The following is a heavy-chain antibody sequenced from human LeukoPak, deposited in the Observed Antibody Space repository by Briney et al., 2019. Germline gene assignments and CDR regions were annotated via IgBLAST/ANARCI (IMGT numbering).Heavy chain of an antibody. V-gene: IGHV1-2*02. CDR2: INPSNGVT. Sequence: ASVKVSCKASGGTFSSYAISWVRQAPGQGLEWMGWINPSNGVTNFAQTFRGRVALTRDTSIDTVYMDLTSLKFDDTAVYYCARDRVGEAAPGVLDFWGQGTLVSVSS. J-gene: IGHJ4*02. CDR1: GGTFSSYA. D-gene: IGHD6-6*01. CDR3: ARDRVGEAAPGVLDF.